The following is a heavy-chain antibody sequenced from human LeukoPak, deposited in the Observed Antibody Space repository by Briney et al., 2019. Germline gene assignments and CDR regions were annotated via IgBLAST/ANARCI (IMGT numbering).Heavy chain of an antibody. CDR2: IYYSGST. CDR3: ARDRPYDFWSGYYTVFDY. CDR1: GGSISSYY. D-gene: IGHD3-3*01. J-gene: IGHJ4*02. Sequence: SETLSLTCTVSGGSISSYYWSWIRQPPGKGLEWSGYIYYSGSTNYNPSLKSRVTMSVDTSKNQFSLKLSSVTAADTAVYYCARDRPYDFWSGYYTVFDYWGQGTLVTVSS. V-gene: IGHV4-59*12.